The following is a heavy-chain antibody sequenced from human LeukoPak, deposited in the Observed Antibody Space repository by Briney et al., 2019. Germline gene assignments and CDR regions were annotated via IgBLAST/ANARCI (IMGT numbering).Heavy chain of an antibody. V-gene: IGHV4-30-2*01. Sequence: SETLSLTCTVSGGSISSGGYYWSWIRQPPGKGLEWIGYIYHSGSTYYNPSLKSRVTISVDRSKNQFSLKLSSVTAADTAVYYCARSRITLYYFDYWGQGTLVTVSS. J-gene: IGHJ4*02. D-gene: IGHD1-14*01. CDR3: ARSRITLYYFDY. CDR2: IYHSGST. CDR1: GGSISSGGYY.